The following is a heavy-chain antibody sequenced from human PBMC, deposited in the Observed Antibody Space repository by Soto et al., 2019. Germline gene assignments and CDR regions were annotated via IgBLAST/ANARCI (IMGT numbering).Heavy chain of an antibody. CDR2: IKSKTDGATA. CDR3: TAPLSSTYKGIDS. J-gene: IGHJ4*02. V-gene: IGHV3-15*07. D-gene: IGHD6-13*01. CDR1: GFTFNNAW. Sequence: EVQLVESGGGLVEPGGSLRLSCTASGFTFNNAWMNWVRQAPGKGLEWVGRIKSKTDGATAHYAAPVKGRFTISRDDSKNTLYLQMNSLKTEDTAVFYCTAPLSSTYKGIDSWGQGTLVTVAS.